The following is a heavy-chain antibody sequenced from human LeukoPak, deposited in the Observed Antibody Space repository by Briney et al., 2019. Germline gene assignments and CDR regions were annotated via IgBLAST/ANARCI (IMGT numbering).Heavy chain of an antibody. J-gene: IGHJ4*02. CDR2: IYSGGST. V-gene: IGHV3-53*01. CDR3: ATPLWFGELWGAFDY. D-gene: IGHD3-10*01. Sequence: PGGSLRLSCAASGFTVSSNYMSWVRQAPGKGLEWVSVIYSGGSTYYADSVKGRFTISRDNSKNTLYLQMNSLSAEDTAVYYCATPLWFGELWGAFDYWGQGILVTVSS. CDR1: GFTVSSNY.